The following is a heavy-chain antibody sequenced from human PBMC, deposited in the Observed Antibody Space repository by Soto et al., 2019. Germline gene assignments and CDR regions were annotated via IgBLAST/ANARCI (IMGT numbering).Heavy chain of an antibody. D-gene: IGHD5-12*01. V-gene: IGHV1-2*02. CDR2: IDPNSGRT. J-gene: IGHJ4*02. CDR1: GSSFTAYY. Sequence: QVQLVQSGAEVKKLGASVKVSCKASGSSFTAYYMHWVRQAPGQGLEWMGWIDPNSGRTKNSPRFQGRVTMSGDKSVTTVYMEVRWLRPDDTAAYYCARDWGQHSGYVWGQGTLVTVSS. CDR3: ARDWGQHSGYV.